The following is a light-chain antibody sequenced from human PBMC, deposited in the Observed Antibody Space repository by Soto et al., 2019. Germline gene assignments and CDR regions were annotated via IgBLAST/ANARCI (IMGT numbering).Light chain of an antibody. J-gene: IGKJ1*01. CDR3: KQYNNWTPWT. V-gene: IGKV3-15*01. Sequence: EIVMTQSPATLSVSPGERATLSCRASQSVGGNLAWYQQKPGQPPRLLIYAASSRPTGIPARFSGSGSGTEFTLTISSMQSEDFAVYYCKQYNNWTPWTVGQRTKVEIK. CDR2: AAS. CDR1: QSVGGN.